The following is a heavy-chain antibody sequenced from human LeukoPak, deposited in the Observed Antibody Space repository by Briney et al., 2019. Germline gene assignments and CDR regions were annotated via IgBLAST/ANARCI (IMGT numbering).Heavy chain of an antibody. CDR3: ARDGNTEYYFDY. CDR1: GYTFTNYA. V-gene: IGHV1-3*01. J-gene: IGHJ4*02. CDR2: INAGNGNT. Sequence: GASVKVSCKASGYTFTNYAMHWVRQAPGQRLEWMGWINAGNGNTKYSQKFQGRVTITRDTSASTAYMELSSLRSEDTAVYYCARDGNTEYYFDYWGQGTLVTVSS. D-gene: IGHD2-8*02.